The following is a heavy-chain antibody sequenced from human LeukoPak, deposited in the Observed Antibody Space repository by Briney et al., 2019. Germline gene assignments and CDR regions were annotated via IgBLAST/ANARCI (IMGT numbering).Heavy chain of an antibody. CDR3: AREGPGRAFDI. CDR1: GFTFSSYA. J-gene: IGHJ3*02. D-gene: IGHD1-26*01. CDR2: IYSGGST. V-gene: IGHV3-53*01. Sequence: GGSLRLSCAASGFTFSSYAMSWVRQAPGKGLEWVSVIYSGGSTYYADSVKGRFTISRDNSKNTLYLQMNSLRAEDTAVYYCAREGPGRAFDIWGQGTMVTVSS.